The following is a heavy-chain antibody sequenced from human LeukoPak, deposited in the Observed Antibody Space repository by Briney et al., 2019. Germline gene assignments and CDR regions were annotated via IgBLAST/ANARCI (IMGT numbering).Heavy chain of an antibody. J-gene: IGHJ6*04. D-gene: IGHD3-10*02. CDR3: AELGITMIGGV. CDR2: IRYDGSSK. V-gene: IGHV3-30*02. Sequence: GGSLRLSCAASGFTFSSYGMHWVRQAPGKGLEWVAFIRYDGSSKYYADSVKGRFTISRDNAKNSLYLQMNSLRAEDTAVYYCAELGITMIGGVWGKGTTVTISS. CDR1: GFTFSSYG.